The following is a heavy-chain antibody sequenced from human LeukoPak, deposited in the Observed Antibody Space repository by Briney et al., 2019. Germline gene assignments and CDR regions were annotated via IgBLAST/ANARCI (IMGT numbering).Heavy chain of an antibody. CDR1: GFTFSDYA. CDR3: ARDYWWNYDY. CDR2: ISKDGSDK. J-gene: IGHJ4*02. Sequence: PGGSLRLSCAASGFTFSDYAMRWVRQAPGKGLEWVAVISKDGSDKYYPGSVRGRFTISRDNSKNTIYLQMDSLRAEDTAIYYCARDYWWNYDYWDQGTLVTVSS. D-gene: IGHD1-7*01. V-gene: IGHV3-30-3*01.